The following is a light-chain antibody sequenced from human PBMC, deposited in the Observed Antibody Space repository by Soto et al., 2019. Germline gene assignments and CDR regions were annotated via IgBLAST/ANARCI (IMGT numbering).Light chain of an antibody. V-gene: IGKV3-20*01. CDR1: QSVSSSS. CDR2: GAS. CDR3: QQYGGSIT. J-gene: IGKJ5*01. Sequence: EIVLTQSPGTLSLSPGERATLSCRASQSVSSSSVAWYQQKPGQAPRLLIYGASSRDTDIPDRFSGRGSGTDFTLTISRLEPEDFAVYYCQQYGGSITFGQGTRLEIK.